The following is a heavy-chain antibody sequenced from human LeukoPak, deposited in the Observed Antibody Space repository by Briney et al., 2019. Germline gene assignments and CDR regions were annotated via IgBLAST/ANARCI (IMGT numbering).Heavy chain of an antibody. CDR3: ARGGIAAAGPYDY. CDR2: MNPNSGHT. V-gene: IGHV1-8*02. J-gene: IGHJ4*02. Sequence: GASVKVSCKASGYTFTSYDINWVRQAPGQGLEWMGWMNPNSGHTGYAQKFQGRVTMTRNTSISTAYMELSSLRSEDTAVYYCARGGIAAAGPYDYWGQGTLVTVSS. D-gene: IGHD6-13*01. CDR1: GYTFTSYD.